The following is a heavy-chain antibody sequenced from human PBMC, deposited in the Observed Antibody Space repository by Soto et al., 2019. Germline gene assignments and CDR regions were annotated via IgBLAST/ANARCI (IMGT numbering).Heavy chain of an antibody. D-gene: IGHD6-19*01. CDR2: INYSGST. Sequence: SETLSLTCTVSGGSISSGTDYWTWIRQHPGKALEWIGDINYSGSTFYNPSLKSRVTISVDTSKNQFSLRLTSVTAADTAVYYCARVQVCSGCANWFDPWGQGALVTVSS. CDR1: GGSISSGTDY. V-gene: IGHV4-31*03. J-gene: IGHJ5*02. CDR3: ARVQVCSGCANWFDP.